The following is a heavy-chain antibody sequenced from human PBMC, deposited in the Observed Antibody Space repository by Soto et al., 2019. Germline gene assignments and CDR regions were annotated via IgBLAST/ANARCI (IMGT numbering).Heavy chain of an antibody. Sequence: SETLSLTCTVSGGSISGYYWNWIRQPPGKGLEWIGYIYYNGSTNYKPSLRSRVTISVDTSKNQFSLKLSSVTAADTAVYYCARVYCSGGYCYPFDYWGQGTLVTVLL. J-gene: IGHJ4*02. CDR2: IYYNGST. CDR3: ARVYCSGGYCYPFDY. V-gene: IGHV4-59*01. CDR1: GGSISGYY. D-gene: IGHD2-15*01.